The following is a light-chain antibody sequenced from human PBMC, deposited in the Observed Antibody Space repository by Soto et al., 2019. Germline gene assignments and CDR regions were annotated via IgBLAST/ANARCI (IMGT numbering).Light chain of an antibody. J-gene: IGKJ4*01. Sequence: DIQMTQSPSAMSASVGDRVTITCRASQAIDTSLAWFQQIPGKLPKRLIYTASTLQTGVPARFSGSGSGTEFTLTISSLQPEDFATYYCLQHSSYPLTFGGGTKVEIK. V-gene: IGKV1-17*03. CDR2: TAS. CDR1: QAIDTS. CDR3: LQHSSYPLT.